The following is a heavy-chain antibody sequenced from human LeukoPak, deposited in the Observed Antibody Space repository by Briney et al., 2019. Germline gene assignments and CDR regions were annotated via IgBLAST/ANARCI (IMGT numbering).Heavy chain of an antibody. J-gene: IGHJ4*02. CDR3: ARGSLISCSGGTGYSIDY. V-gene: IGHV1-2*02. CDR2: INPNTGAT. Sequence: ASVKVSCKASGYTFSGYYTHWVRQAPGQGLEWMGWINPNTGATNYAQKFQGRVTMTRDTSISTAYMELSGLRYDDTAVYSCARGSLISCSGGTGYSIDYWGQGTLVTVSS. D-gene: IGHD2-15*01. CDR1: GYTFSGYY.